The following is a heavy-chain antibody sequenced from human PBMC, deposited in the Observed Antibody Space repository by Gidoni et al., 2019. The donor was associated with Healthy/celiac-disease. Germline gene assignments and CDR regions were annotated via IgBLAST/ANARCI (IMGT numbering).Heavy chain of an antibody. CDR2: LSYDGSNK. D-gene: IGHD1-1*01. Sequence: VQLVESGGGVVQTGRSLRPSWAASGVTFSSYGMHWVRQAPGKGLEWVAVLSYDGSNKYYADSVKGRFTISRDNSKNTLYLQMNSLRAEDTAVYYCAKIPGSGTTSGALYFDYWGQGTLVTVSS. J-gene: IGHJ4*02. V-gene: IGHV3-30*18. CDR3: AKIPGSGTTSGALYFDY. CDR1: GVTFSSYG.